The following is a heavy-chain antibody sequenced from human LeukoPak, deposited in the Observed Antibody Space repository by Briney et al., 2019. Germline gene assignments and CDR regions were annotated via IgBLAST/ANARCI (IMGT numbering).Heavy chain of an antibody. V-gene: IGHV4-59*12. CDR2: IYYSGST. CDR1: GGSISSYY. CDR3: ARGGVYDYVWGSYRNNWFDP. Sequence: SETLSLTCTVSGGSISSYYWSWIRQPQGKGLEWIGYIYYSGSTNYNASPKSRVTISVDTSKNQFSLKLSSVTAADTAVYYCARGGVYDYVWGSYRNNWFDPWGQGTLVTVSS. D-gene: IGHD3-16*02. J-gene: IGHJ5*02.